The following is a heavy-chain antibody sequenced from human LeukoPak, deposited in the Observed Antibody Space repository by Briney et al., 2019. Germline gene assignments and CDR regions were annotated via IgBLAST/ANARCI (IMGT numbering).Heavy chain of an antibody. V-gene: IGHV6-1*01. D-gene: IGHD6-19*01. CDR3: ARAGYSSGWYPFDY. J-gene: IGHJ4*02. Sequence: SQTLSLTCAISGDSVSSNSAAWNWIRQSPSRGLEWLGRTYYRSKWYNDYAVSVKSRVTINPDTSKNRFSLQLNSVTPEDTAVYFCARAGYSSGWYPFDYWGQGTLVTVSS. CDR1: GDSVSSNSAA. CDR2: TYYRSKWYN.